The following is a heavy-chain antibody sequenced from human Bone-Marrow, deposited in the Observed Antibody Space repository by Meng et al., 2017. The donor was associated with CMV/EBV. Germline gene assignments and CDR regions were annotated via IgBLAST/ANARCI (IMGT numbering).Heavy chain of an antibody. V-gene: IGHV1-18*01. J-gene: IGHJ6*02. CDR1: GYTFTSYG. CDR3: ARSGDVSHFGSSFLAF. D-gene: IGHD2/OR15-2a*01. CDR2: ISVYNGNT. Sequence: ASVKVSCKASGYTFTSYGISWVRQAPGQGLEWMGWISVYNGNTNYVQNLQGRVTMTTDTSTSTAYMEMRSLRSDDTAVYYCARSGDVSHFGSSFLAFLGQGTTVTVSS.